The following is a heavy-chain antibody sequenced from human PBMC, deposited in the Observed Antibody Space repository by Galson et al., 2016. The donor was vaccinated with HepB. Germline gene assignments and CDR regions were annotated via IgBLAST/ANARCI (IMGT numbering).Heavy chain of an antibody. V-gene: IGHV3-66*01. D-gene: IGHD1-14*01. Sequence: SLRLSCAASGFTVSNNYMSWVRQAPGKGLEWVSVIYSGGTTYYADSVKGRFTISRDSSKNTLYLQMNSLRAEDTAVYYCARSPNRNFLWGQGTLVTVSS. J-gene: IGHJ4*02. CDR1: GFTVSNNY. CDR2: IYSGGTT. CDR3: ARSPNRNFL.